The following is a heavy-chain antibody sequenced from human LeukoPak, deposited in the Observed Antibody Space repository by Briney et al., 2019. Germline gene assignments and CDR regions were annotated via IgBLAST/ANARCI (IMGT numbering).Heavy chain of an antibody. J-gene: IGHJ4*02. V-gene: IGHV3-66*01. D-gene: IGHD6-19*01. CDR2: IYSGAST. CDR1: GFTFISYR. CDR3: ASRASGWYIY. Sequence: PGCSLRRCCTAAGFTFISYRMSWGGQATGQGLEWVSLIYSGASTYYADSVKGRFTISRDNSKNTLYLQMNSLRAEDTAVYYCASRASGWYIYWGQGTLVTVSS.